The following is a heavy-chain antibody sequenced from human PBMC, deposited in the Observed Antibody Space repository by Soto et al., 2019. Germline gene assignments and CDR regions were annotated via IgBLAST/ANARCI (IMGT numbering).Heavy chain of an antibody. CDR2: IYTSGST. Sequence: SETLSLICTVSGGSISSYYWSWIRQPAGKGLEWIGRIYTSGSTNYNPSLKSRVTMSVDTSKNQFSLKLSSVTAADTAVYYCARVVSSSGYYYYYGMDVWGQGTTVTVSS. CDR3: ARVVSSSGYYYYYGMDV. CDR1: GGSISSYY. D-gene: IGHD3-22*01. J-gene: IGHJ6*02. V-gene: IGHV4-4*07.